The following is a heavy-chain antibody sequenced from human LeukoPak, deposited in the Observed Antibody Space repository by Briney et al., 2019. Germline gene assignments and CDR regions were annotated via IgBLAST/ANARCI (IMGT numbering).Heavy chain of an antibody. Sequence: PGGSLRLSCAASGFSFSSYGMHWVRQAPGKGLEWVAFIRDDGSNKYYADSVKGRFTISRDNSKNTLYLQVNSLRTEDTAVYFCAKGNSSVHYMDVWGQGTTVTVSS. D-gene: IGHD6-25*01. CDR2: IRDDGSNK. CDR3: AKGNSSVHYMDV. J-gene: IGHJ6*03. CDR1: GFSFSSYG. V-gene: IGHV3-30*02.